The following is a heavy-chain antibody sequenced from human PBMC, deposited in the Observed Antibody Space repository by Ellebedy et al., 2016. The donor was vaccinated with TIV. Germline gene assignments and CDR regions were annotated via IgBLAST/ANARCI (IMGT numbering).Heavy chain of an antibody. J-gene: IGHJ4*02. V-gene: IGHV3-23*01. CDR1: GFTFSTYA. D-gene: IGHD4-17*01. CDR3: AKFPSVTTPGVDF. CDR2: IGGSGGRA. Sequence: GESLKISCAASGFTFSTYALTWVRQAPGRGLEWVSAIGGSGGRANYADSVRGRFTISRGNSKSTLFLYMNNLRAEDTAVYYCAKFPSVTTPGVDFWGQGTLVTVSS.